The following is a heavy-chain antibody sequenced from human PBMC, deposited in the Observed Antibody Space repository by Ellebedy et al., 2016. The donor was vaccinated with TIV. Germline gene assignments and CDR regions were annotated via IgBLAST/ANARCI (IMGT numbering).Heavy chain of an antibody. Sequence: PGGSLRLSCAASGFSFSTLWMSWVHQAPGKGLEWVANIKQDGSEKNYVDSVRGRFTISRDNAKNSLYLQMNSVRVEDTAVYYCARENWTNDYWGQGTLVTVSS. D-gene: IGHD1/OR15-1a*01. CDR3: ARENWTNDY. J-gene: IGHJ4*02. CDR1: GFSFSTLW. V-gene: IGHV3-7*04. CDR2: IKQDGSEK.